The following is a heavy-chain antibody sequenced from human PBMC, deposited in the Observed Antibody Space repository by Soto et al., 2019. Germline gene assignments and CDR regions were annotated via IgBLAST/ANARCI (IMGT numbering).Heavy chain of an antibody. Sequence: GGSLRLSCAASGFTVSSNYMSWVRQAPGKGLEWVSVIYSGSSTYYADSVKGRFTISRDNSKNTLYLQMNSLRAEDTAVYYCAKSSSRSSGYSYYYLDVWGKGTTVTVSS. J-gene: IGHJ6*03. D-gene: IGHD6-6*01. CDR3: AKSSSRSSGYSYYYLDV. CDR2: IYSGSST. V-gene: IGHV3-66*01. CDR1: GFTVSSNY.